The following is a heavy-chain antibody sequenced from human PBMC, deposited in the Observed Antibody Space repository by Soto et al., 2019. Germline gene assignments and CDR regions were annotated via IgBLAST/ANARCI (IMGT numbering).Heavy chain of an antibody. J-gene: IGHJ6*02. Sequence: HPGGSLRLSCAASGFTFSSYAMHWVRQAPGKGLEWVAVISYDGSNKYYADSVKGRFTISRDNPKNTLYLQMNSLRAEDTAVYYCARATPGKQWLAYYYYGMDVWGQGTTVTVSS. CDR2: ISYDGSNK. D-gene: IGHD6-19*01. CDR1: GFTFSSYA. CDR3: ARATPGKQWLAYYYYGMDV. V-gene: IGHV3-30-3*01.